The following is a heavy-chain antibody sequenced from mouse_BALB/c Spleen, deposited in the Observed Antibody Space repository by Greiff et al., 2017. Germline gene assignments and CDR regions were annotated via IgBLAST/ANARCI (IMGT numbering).Heavy chain of an antibody. V-gene: IGHV3-6*02. CDR1: GYSITSGYY. CDR2: ISYDGSN. D-gene: IGHD3-1*01. J-gene: IGHJ2*01. Sequence: EVQLVESGPGLVKPSQSLSLTCSVTGYSITSGYYWNWIRQFPGNKLECMGYISYDGSNNYNPSLKNRISITRDTSKNQFFLKLNSVTTEDTATYYCARGGYSYYFDYWGQGTTLTVSS. CDR3: ARGGYSYYFDY.